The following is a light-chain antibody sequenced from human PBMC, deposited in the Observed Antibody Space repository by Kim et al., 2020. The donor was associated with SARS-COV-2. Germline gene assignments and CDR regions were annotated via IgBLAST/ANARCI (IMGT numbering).Light chain of an antibody. V-gene: IGLV3-1*01. Sequence: GSQGQTASLTCAGDKLGDKYACWYQQKPGQSPVLVIYQDSKRPSGIPERFSGSNSGNTATLTISGTQAMDEADYYCQAWDSSTAVFGGGTQLTVL. CDR2: QDS. CDR3: QAWDSSTAV. CDR1: KLGDKY. J-gene: IGLJ2*01.